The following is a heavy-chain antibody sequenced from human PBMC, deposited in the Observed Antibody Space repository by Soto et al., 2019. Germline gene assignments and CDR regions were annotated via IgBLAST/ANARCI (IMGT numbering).Heavy chain of an antibody. Sequence: SVKVSCKASGGTFSSYAISWVRQAPGQGLEWMGGIIPIFGTANYAQKFQGRVTITADESTSTAYMELSSLRSEDTAVYYCARDKVERRDGYNSYLDYWGQGTLVTVSS. J-gene: IGHJ4*02. D-gene: IGHD5-12*01. CDR3: ARDKVERRDGYNSYLDY. CDR1: GGTFSSYA. V-gene: IGHV1-69*13. CDR2: IIPIFGTA.